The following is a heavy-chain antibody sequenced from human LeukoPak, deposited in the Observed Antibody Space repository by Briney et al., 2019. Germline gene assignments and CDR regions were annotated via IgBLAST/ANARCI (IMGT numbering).Heavy chain of an antibody. D-gene: IGHD6-6*01. CDR1: GGSISSSCYY. CDR3: AMLVSGHWFDP. J-gene: IGHJ5*02. V-gene: IGHV4-39*07. CDR2: IYYSGST. Sequence: TSETLSLTCTVSGGSISSSCYYWGWIRQPPGKGLEWIGSIYYSGSTYYNPSLKSRVTISVDTSKNQFSLKLSSVTAADTAVYYCAMLVSGHWFDPWGQGTLVTVSS.